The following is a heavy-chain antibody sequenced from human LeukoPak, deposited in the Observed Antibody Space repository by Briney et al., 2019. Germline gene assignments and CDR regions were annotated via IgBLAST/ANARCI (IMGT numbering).Heavy chain of an antibody. Sequence: RTGGSLRLSCAASGFTVTRYGMHWVRQAPGKGLEWVAFIRYDGSDKYFADSVKGRFTISRDDSKNIMFLQMNSLRAEDTAVYYCGEDLFGDYFWGTYRAIDYWGQGTLVTVSS. V-gene: IGHV3-30*02. J-gene: IGHJ4*02. CDR3: GEDLFGDYFWGTYRAIDY. D-gene: IGHD3-16*02. CDR1: GFTVTRYG. CDR2: IRYDGSDK.